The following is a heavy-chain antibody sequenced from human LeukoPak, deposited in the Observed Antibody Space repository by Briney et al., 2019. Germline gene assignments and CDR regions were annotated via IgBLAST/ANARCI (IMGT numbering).Heavy chain of an antibody. V-gene: IGHV3-53*01. Sequence: GGSLRLSCAASGFTVSSNSMSWVRQAPGRGLEWVSVIYSGGSIYYADSVKGRFTISRDNSKNTLYLQMNSLRAEDTAVYYCARDYDGLDVWGKGTTVTVSS. J-gene: IGHJ6*04. D-gene: IGHD3-16*01. CDR2: IYSGGSI. CDR1: GFTVSSNS. CDR3: ARDYDGLDV.